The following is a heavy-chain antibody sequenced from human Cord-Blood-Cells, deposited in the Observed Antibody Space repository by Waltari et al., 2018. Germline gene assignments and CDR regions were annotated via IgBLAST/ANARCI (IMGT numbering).Heavy chain of an antibody. D-gene: IGHD5-18*01. V-gene: IGHV3-30*18. Sequence: QVQLVESGGGVVQPGRSLRLSCAASGLTPSRYGMHWVRQAPGEELECGAVISYDVSNKCYADSVKGRFVISRDNSKSTLYRQMNSLRAEDTAVYYWAKVQGYGYCDYWGQGTLVTVSS. CDR1: GLTPSRYG. CDR2: ISYDVSNK. CDR3: AKVQGYGYCDY. J-gene: IGHJ4*02.